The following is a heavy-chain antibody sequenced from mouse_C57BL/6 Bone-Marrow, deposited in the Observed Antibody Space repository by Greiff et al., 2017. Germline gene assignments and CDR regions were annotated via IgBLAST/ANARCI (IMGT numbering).Heavy chain of an antibody. V-gene: IGHV6-6*01. Sequence: EVKVEESGGGLVQPGGSMKLSCAASGFTFSDAWMDWVRQSPEKGLEWVAEIRNKANNHATYYAESVKGRFTISRDDSKSSVYLQMNSLRAEDTGIYYCTRFTTVVAYWYFDVWGTGTTVTVSS. J-gene: IGHJ1*03. D-gene: IGHD1-1*01. CDR2: IRNKANNHAT. CDR3: TRFTTVVAYWYFDV. CDR1: GFTFSDAW.